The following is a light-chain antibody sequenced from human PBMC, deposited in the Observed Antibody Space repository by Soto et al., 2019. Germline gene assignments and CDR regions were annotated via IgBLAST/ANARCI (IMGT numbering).Light chain of an antibody. CDR2: AAS. CDR1: QGIGVY. V-gene: IGKV1-27*01. J-gene: IGKJ4*01. Sequence: DIQMTQSPSSVSASLGDRVTITCRASQGIGVYLAWFQQKPGNVPKLLIYAASTLQSGVPSRFSGSGSGTDFTLTISSLQPEDFATYYCQKYNSAPLTFGGGTKVEIK. CDR3: QKYNSAPLT.